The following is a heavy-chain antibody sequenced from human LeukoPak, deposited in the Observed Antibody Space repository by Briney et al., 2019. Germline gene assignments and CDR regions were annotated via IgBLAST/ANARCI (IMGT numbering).Heavy chain of an antibody. J-gene: IGHJ4*02. CDR2: INPSGGTT. CDR3: ASSGSYRFDY. CDR1: GYTFSNYC. Sequence: ASVKVSCKASGYTFSNYCMHWVRQAPGQGLEWMGIINPSGGTTTYAQKFQGRVTMTRDTSTSTVYMNLSSLRSEDTAVYYCASSGSYRFDYWGQGTLVTVSS. D-gene: IGHD1-26*01. V-gene: IGHV1-46*01.